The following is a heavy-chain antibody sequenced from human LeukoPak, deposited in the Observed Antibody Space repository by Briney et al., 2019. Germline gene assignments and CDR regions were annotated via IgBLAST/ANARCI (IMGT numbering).Heavy chain of an antibody. CDR3: ARDSGDYGDYYMDV. CDR1: GGSISSSSYY. J-gene: IGHJ6*03. Sequence: SETLSLTCTVSGGSISSSSYYWGWIRQPPGKGLEWIGSIYYSGSTYYNPSLKSRVTISVDTSKNQFSLKLSSVTAADTAVYYCARDSGDYGDYYMDVWGKGTTVTISS. D-gene: IGHD4-17*01. CDR2: IYYSGST. V-gene: IGHV4-39*07.